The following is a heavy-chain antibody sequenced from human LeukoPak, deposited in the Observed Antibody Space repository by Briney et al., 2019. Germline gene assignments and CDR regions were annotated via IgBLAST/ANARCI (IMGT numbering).Heavy chain of an antibody. D-gene: IGHD3-22*01. CDR3: AREQTYYDSSGYYYAYFDY. V-gene: IGHV4-59*12. CDR1: GGSIRSYH. CDR2: IYYSGST. Sequence: SETLSLTCSVSGGSIRSYHWSWIRQPPGKGLEWIGYIYYSGSTNYNPSLKSRVTISVDTSKNQFSLKLSSVTAADTAVYYCAREQTYYDSSGYYYAYFDYWGQGTLVTVSS. J-gene: IGHJ4*02.